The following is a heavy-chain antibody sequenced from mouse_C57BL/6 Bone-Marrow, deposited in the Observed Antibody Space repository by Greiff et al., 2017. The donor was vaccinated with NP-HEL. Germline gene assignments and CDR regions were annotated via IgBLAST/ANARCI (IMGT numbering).Heavy chain of an antibody. CDR2: ISNLAYSI. CDR3: ARLSLTTGVAHWYFDV. D-gene: IGHD1-1*01. V-gene: IGHV5-15*01. Sequence: EVMLVESGGGLVQPGGSLKLSCAASGFTFSDYGMAWVALISNLAYSIYYADTVTGRFTISRENVKNTLYLEMSSLRSEDTAMYYDARLSLTTGVAHWYFDVWGTGTTVTVSS. CDR1: GFTFSDYG. J-gene: IGHJ1*03.